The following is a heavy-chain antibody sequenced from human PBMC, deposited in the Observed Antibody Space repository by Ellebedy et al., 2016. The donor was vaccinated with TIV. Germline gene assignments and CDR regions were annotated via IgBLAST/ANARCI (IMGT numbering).Heavy chain of an antibody. CDR2: ISYEGSNE. CDR1: GCIFGSYG. Sequence: GGSLRLSXAASGCIFGSYGMHWVRQAPGKGLEWVTVISYEGSNEYYADSVKGRFTISRDNSKNTLYLQMNSLRAEDTAVYYCARGGTYSYDSSSYTDFDYWGQGTLVTVSS. J-gene: IGHJ4*02. CDR3: ARGGTYSYDSSSYTDFDY. D-gene: IGHD3-22*01. V-gene: IGHV3-30-3*01.